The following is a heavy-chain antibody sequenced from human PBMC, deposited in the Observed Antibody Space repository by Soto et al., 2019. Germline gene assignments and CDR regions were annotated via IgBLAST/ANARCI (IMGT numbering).Heavy chain of an antibody. J-gene: IGHJ6*02. CDR3: ARSRPSSTGYYYGMDV. CDR1: GGTFSSYA. CDR2: IIPIFGTA. Sequence: VASVKVSCKASGGTFSSYAISWVRQAPGQGLEWMGGIIPIFGTANYAQKFQGRVTITADESTSTAYMELSSLRSEDTAVYYCARSRPSSTGYYYGMDVWGQGTTVTVSS. D-gene: IGHD6-25*01. V-gene: IGHV1-69*13.